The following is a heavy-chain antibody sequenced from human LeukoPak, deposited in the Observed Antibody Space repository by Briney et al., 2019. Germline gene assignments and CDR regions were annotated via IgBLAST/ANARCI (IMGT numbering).Heavy chain of an antibody. J-gene: IGHJ4*02. CDR2: ITGNTGST. CDR1: GFTFSNYA. D-gene: IGHD1-26*01. Sequence: GGSLRLSCAASGFTFSNYAMTWVRQPPGKGLEAVSSITGNTGSTYYADSVKGRFTISRGNSKNTLYLQMNSLRAEDTAVYYCAKRYSGSSGLHNFDYWGQRTLVTVSS. V-gene: IGHV3-23*01. CDR3: AKRYSGSSGLHNFDY.